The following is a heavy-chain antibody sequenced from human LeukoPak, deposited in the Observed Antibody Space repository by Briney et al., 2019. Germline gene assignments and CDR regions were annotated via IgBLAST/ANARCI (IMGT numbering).Heavy chain of an antibody. CDR2: IYHSGST. J-gene: IGHJ3*02. CDR3: RYYYDSSGYYDTDAFDI. D-gene: IGHD3-22*01. Sequence: SETLSLTCAVSGGSISSSNWWSWVRQPPGQGLEWIGEIYHSGSTNYNPSLKSRVTISVDKSKNQFSLKLSSVTAADTAVYYCRYYYDSSGYYDTDAFDIWGQGTMVTVSS. CDR1: GGSISSSNW. V-gene: IGHV4-4*02.